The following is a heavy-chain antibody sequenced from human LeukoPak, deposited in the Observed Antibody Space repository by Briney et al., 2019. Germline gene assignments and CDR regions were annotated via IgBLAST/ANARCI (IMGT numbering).Heavy chain of an antibody. D-gene: IGHD6-19*01. CDR1: GFTFDDYA. CDR2: ISWNSGSI. CDR3: AKAAQFSSGGVFDY. V-gene: IGHV3-9*01. Sequence: GRSLRLSCAASGFTFDDYAMPWVRQAPGKGLEWVSGISWNSGSIGYADSVKGRFTISRDNAKNSLYLQMNSLRAEDTALYYCAKAAQFSSGGVFDYWGQGTLVTVSS. J-gene: IGHJ4*02.